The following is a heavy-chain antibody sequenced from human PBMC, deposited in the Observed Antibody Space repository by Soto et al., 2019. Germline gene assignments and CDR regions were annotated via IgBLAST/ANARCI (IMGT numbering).Heavy chain of an antibody. Sequence: PSQTLSLTCVISGDSVSSNSAAWNWIRQSPSRGLEWLGRTYYRSRWYNDYAVSVRSRITVNADTSKNQFSLHLNSVTPEDTAVYYGAGTSSLQWYYMDVWDKGTTVTV. V-gene: IGHV6-1*01. J-gene: IGHJ6*03. CDR1: GDSVSSNSAA. D-gene: IGHD1-7*01. CDR3: AGTSSLQWYYMDV. CDR2: TYYRSRWYN.